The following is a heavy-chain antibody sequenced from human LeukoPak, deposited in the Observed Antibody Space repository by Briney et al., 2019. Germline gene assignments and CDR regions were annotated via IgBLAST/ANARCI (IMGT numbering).Heavy chain of an antibody. D-gene: IGHD3-22*01. CDR3: ARISRGKYFDSRGYGYW. V-gene: IGHV1-46*01. CDR2: INPNGGGT. J-gene: IGHJ4*02. CDR1: GYTFIHYY. Sequence: GASVKVSCKASGYTFIHYYIDWLRQAPGQGLEWMGTINPNGGGTTYSQKFQGRVTMSSDTSMNTVYLDLSSLRSEDTAVYYCARISRGKYFDSRGYGYWWGQGTLVTVSS.